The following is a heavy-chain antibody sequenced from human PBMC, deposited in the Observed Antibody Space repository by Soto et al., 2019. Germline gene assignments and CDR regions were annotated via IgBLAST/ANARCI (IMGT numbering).Heavy chain of an antibody. J-gene: IGHJ4*02. V-gene: IGHV3-48*01. Sequence: GGSLRLSCAASGFTFSTYAMNWVRQAPGKGLEWVSYISSSGSTKYHADSVKGRFTISRDNAKSSLYLQMSSLRAEDTAVYYCARMSSSISPGCWAQGILVTVSS. CDR2: ISSSGSTK. CDR1: GFTFSTYA. D-gene: IGHD2-2*01. CDR3: ARMSSSISPGC.